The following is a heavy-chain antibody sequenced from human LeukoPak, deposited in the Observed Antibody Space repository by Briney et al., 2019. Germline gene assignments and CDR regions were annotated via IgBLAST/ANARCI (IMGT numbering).Heavy chain of an antibody. CDR2: IYYSGST. J-gene: IGHJ6*02. CDR1: GGPISSSSYY. V-gene: IGHV4-39*07. CDR3: ARTLNYYGSGSYYYYYGMDV. Sequence: SETLSLTCTVSGGPISSSSYYWGWFRQPPGKGLEWIGSIYYSGSTYYNPSLKSRVTISVDTSKNQFSLKLSSVTAADTAVYYCARTLNYYGSGSYYYYYGMDVWGQGTTVTASS. D-gene: IGHD3-10*01.